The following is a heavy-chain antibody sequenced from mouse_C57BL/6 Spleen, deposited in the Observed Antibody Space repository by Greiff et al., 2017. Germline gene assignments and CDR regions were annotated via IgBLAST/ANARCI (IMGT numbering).Heavy chain of an antibody. CDR3: ARSGLTGTGYFDV. CDR2: INPNYGTT. J-gene: IGHJ1*03. V-gene: IGHV1-39*01. D-gene: IGHD4-1*01. CDR1: GYSFTDYN. Sequence: VQLKESGPELVKPGASVKISCKASGYSFTDYNMNWVKQSNGKSLEWIGEINPNYGTTRYNQKFKGKATLTVDKSSSTAYMQLNSLTSEDSAVYYCARSGLTGTGYFDVWGTGTTVTVSS.